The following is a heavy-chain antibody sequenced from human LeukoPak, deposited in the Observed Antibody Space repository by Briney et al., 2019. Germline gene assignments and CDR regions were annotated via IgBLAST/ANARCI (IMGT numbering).Heavy chain of an antibody. Sequence: GGSLRLSCAASGFTFRSYWMNWVRQAPGKGLEWVANIKQDGSEKYYVDSVKGRFTISRDNAKNSLYLQMNSLRVEDTAVYYCARGVLDAFDIWGQGTMVTVSS. D-gene: IGHD2-8*01. CDR2: IKQDGSEK. CDR1: GFTFRSYW. J-gene: IGHJ3*02. V-gene: IGHV3-7*01. CDR3: ARGVLDAFDI.